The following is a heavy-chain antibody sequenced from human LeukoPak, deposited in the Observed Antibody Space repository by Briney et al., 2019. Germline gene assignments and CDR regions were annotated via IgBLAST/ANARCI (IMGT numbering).Heavy chain of an antibody. J-gene: IGHJ3*02. CDR1: GYTFTSYD. D-gene: IGHD3-9*01. V-gene: IGHV1-8*03. Sequence: ASVKVSCKASGYTFTSYDINWVGQTSGQGREWRGWMNPNSGNTGYAQKFQGRVTITRNTSISTAYMELSSLRSEDTAVYYCARGDLRYYDAFDIWGQGTMVTVSS. CDR2: MNPNSGNT. CDR3: ARGDLRYYDAFDI.